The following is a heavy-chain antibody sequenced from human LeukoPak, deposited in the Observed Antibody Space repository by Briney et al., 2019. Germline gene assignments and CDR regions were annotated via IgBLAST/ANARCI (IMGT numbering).Heavy chain of an antibody. Sequence: PSETLSLNCTVSGGSISSSSYYWGWIRQPPGKGLEWIGSIYYSGSTYYNPSLKSRVTISVDTSKNQFSLKLSSVTAADTAVYYCSSTSHYYDSSGPSQYWGQGTLVTVSS. D-gene: IGHD3-22*01. J-gene: IGHJ4*02. V-gene: IGHV4-39*01. CDR1: GGSISSSSYY. CDR3: SSTSHYYDSSGPSQY. CDR2: IYYSGST.